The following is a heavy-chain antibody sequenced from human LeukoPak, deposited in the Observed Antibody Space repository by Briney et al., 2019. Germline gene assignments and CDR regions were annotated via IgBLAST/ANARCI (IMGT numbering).Heavy chain of an antibody. Sequence: GGSLRLSCAASGLTFSSYGMHWVRQAPGKGLEWVAVISYDGSNKYYADSVKGRFTISRDNSKNTLYLQMNSLRAEDTAVYYCAKYQGYSYGYGVFDYWGQGTMVTVSS. V-gene: IGHV3-30*18. D-gene: IGHD5-18*01. J-gene: IGHJ4*02. CDR1: GLTFSSYG. CDR3: AKYQGYSYGYGVFDY. CDR2: ISYDGSNK.